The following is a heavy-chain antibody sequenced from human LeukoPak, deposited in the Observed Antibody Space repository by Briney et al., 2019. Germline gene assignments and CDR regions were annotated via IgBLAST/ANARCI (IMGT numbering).Heavy chain of an antibody. CDR3: ANEGIYYQVEYFQH. D-gene: IGHD1-26*01. Sequence: GGSLRLSCAASGFTFSSYAMSWVRQAPGKGLEWVSAISRSGGSTYYADSVKGRFTISRDNSKNTLYLQMNSLRAEDTAVYYCANEGIYYQVEYFQHWGQGTLVTVSP. J-gene: IGHJ1*01. CDR1: GFTFSSYA. CDR2: ISRSGGST. V-gene: IGHV3-23*01.